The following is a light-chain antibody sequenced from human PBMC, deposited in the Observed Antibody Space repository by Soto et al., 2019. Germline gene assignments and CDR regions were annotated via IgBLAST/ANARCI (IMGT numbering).Light chain of an antibody. CDR3: HQYNNWPPNT. CDR1: ESVNHN. Sequence: DRVMTQSPATLSASPGESTTLSCRASESVNHNLAWYQQKPGQPPRLLIYGASSRAHGVPARFSGSGTGTEFTLTIISLQSEDFAVYYCHQYNNWPPNTFGQGTRLEMK. V-gene: IGKV3-15*01. J-gene: IGKJ5*01. CDR2: GAS.